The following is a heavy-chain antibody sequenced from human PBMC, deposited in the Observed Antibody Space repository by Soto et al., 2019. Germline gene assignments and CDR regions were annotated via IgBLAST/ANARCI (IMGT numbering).Heavy chain of an antibody. CDR2: IYPGDFQT. Sequence: PXESLTSSGKGSGYSVCTYWIGSVRQMPGQGLESMGIIYPGDFQTYISPSLQGQVTISVDKSINTVYLQWTSLKTSDTAMYYCARHGLYGSDWDGLDVWGQGTTVTVSS. CDR1: GYSVCTYW. CDR3: ARHGLYGSDWDGLDV. J-gene: IGHJ6*02. D-gene: IGHD3-16*01. V-gene: IGHV5-51*01.